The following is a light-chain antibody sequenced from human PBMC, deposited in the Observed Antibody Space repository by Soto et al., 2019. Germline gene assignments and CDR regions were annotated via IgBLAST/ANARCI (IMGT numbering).Light chain of an antibody. CDR3: QQYNSPYT. CDR1: QSISSW. V-gene: IGKV1-5*01. Sequence: DIQMTQSPSTLSASVGDRVTVTCRASQSISSWLAWYQQTPGKAPKLLIYDASSLESGVPSRFSGSGSGTEFTLTSSSLQPEDFATYYCQQYNSPYTFGRGTKLEI. J-gene: IGKJ2*01. CDR2: DAS.